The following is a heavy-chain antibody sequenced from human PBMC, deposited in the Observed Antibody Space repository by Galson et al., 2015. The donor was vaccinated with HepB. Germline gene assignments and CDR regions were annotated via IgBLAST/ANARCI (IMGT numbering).Heavy chain of an antibody. CDR2: VYPSDSDV. J-gene: IGHJ4*02. V-gene: IGHV5-51*01. CDR1: GYSFVNYW. CDR3: TRHGTLLDY. D-gene: IGHD1-7*01. Sequence: QSGAEVTKPGESLKISCKGSGYSFVNYWIAWVRQMPGRGLEWMGIVYPSDSDVRYGPSFQGQVTISVDKSVSTAYLQWSSLKASDTAVYYCTRHGTLLDYWGQGTLVTVSS.